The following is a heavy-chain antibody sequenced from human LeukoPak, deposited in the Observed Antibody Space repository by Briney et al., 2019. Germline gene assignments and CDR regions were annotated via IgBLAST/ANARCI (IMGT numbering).Heavy chain of an antibody. J-gene: IGHJ4*02. CDR1: GYTFTVYY. V-gene: IGHV1-2*02. Sequence: ASVKVSCKASGYTFTVYYMHWVRQAPGQGLEWIGWINPNSGGTNYAQKFQGRVTMTRDTSISTVYMELSGLRSDDTALYYCARDRGSPYYYDYWGQGTLVTVSS. CDR2: INPNSGGT. D-gene: IGHD3-16*01. CDR3: ARDRGSPYYYDY.